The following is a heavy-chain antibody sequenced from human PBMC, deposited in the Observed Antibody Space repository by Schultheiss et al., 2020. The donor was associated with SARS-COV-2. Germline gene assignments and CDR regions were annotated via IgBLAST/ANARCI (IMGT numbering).Heavy chain of an antibody. V-gene: IGHV1-18*01. J-gene: IGHJ4*02. CDR3: SVSASGDY. CDR1: GYTFTSYG. CDR2: IIPIFGTA. Sequence: ASVKVSCKASGYTFTSYGISWVRQAPGQGLEWMGGIIPIFGTANYAQKLQGRVTMTTDTSTSTAYMELRSLRSEDTAVYYCSVSASGDYWGQGTLVTVSS. D-gene: IGHD3-16*01.